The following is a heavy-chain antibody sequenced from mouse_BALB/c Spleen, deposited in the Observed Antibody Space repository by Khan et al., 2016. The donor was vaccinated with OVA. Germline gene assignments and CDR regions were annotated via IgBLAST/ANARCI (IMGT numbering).Heavy chain of an antibody. D-gene: IGHD2-1*01. V-gene: IGHV5-9-3*01. Sequence: EVELVESGGGLVKPGGSLKLSCAASGFTFSTYAMSWVRQTPEKRLEWVATISSDGDYTYYPDHVTGRFTISRDNAKNTLYLQMSSLRSEDTAMYYCARSPYGNFAYWGQGTLVTVSA. CDR3: ARSPYGNFAY. CDR2: ISSDGDYT. CDR1: GFTFSTYA. J-gene: IGHJ3*01.